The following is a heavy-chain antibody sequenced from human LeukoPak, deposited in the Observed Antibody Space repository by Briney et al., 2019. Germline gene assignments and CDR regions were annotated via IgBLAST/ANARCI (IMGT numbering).Heavy chain of an antibody. J-gene: IGHJ4*02. D-gene: IGHD6-19*01. CDR1: GGSFSGYY. Sequence: SETLSLTCAVYGGSFSGYYWSWIRQPPGKGLEWIGEINHSGSTNYSPSLKSRVTISVDTSKNQFSLKLSSVTAADTAVYYCASGLGPYSSRFDYWGQGTLVTVSS. CDR3: ASGLGPYSSRFDY. CDR2: INHSGST. V-gene: IGHV4-34*01.